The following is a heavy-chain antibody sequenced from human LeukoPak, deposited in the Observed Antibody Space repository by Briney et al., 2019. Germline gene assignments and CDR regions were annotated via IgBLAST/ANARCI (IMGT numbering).Heavy chain of an antibody. V-gene: IGHV3-9*01. J-gene: IGHJ4*02. CDR3: AKEGSVCTNGICRYFDY. CDR2: ISWNSGSL. D-gene: IGHD2-8*01. Sequence: GGSLRLSCAASGSTFGGSAMHWVRQAPGKGLEWVSGISWNSGSLDYADCMKGRFTISRDNAKNSLYLQMDSLRAEDTAFYYCAKEGSVCTNGICRYFDYWGQGTLVTVSS. CDR1: GSTFGGSA.